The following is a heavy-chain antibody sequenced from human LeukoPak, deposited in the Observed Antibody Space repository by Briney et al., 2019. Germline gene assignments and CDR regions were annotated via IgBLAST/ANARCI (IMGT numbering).Heavy chain of an antibody. J-gene: IGHJ4*02. V-gene: IGHV1-18*04. CDR2: ISAYNGNT. CDR3: ARDNGGHVPYSFAY. CDR1: GYTFTSYG. Sequence: ASVKLSCKASGYTFTSYGISWVRQAPGQGLEWMGWISAYNGNTNYAQKLHCRVTMTTDTSPSTAYMELRSLRSDDTAVYYCARDNGGHVPYSFAYWGQGTLVTVSS. D-gene: IGHD2-8*01.